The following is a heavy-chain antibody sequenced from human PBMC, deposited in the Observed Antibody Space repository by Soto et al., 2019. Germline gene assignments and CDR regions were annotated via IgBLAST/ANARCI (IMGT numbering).Heavy chain of an antibody. D-gene: IGHD2-15*01. CDR1: PFTFRSYS. CDR2: ISYDGSKE. J-gene: IGHJ4*02. V-gene: IGHV3-30*09. Sequence: QEQMVQSGGGVVQPGRSLRLSCAASPFTFRSYSMHWVRQAPGKGLEWVTSISYDGSKESYADSVKGRFAVSRDNSKNTLYLQMNSPRPEDTAVYYCARYYNGGACYSASLDYWGQGTQVTVSS. CDR3: ARYYNGGACYSASLDY.